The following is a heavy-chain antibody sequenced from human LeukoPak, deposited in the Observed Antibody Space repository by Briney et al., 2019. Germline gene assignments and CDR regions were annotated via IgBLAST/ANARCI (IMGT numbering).Heavy chain of an antibody. D-gene: IGHD3-16*02. Sequence: PGGSLRLSCAASGFTFSSYAMSWVRQAPGKGLEWVSAISGSGGSTYYADSVKGRFTISRDNSKNTLYLQMNSLRAEDTAVYYCARDHINVTAFDIWGQGTMVTVSS. V-gene: IGHV3-23*01. CDR2: ISGSGGST. J-gene: IGHJ3*02. CDR3: ARDHINVTAFDI. CDR1: GFTFSSYA.